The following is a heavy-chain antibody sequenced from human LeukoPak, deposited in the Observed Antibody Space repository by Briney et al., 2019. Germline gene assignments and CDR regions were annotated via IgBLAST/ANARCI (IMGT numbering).Heavy chain of an antibody. CDR1: GYTFTNYG. CDR2: ISDYNGHT. V-gene: IGHV1-18*04. J-gene: IGHJ4*02. Sequence: ASVTVSYKASGYTFTNYGISWVRQARGKGGEGMGWISDYNGHTNYAQKLQGRVTMTTDTSTSTAYMDLRNLRSDDTAVYYCARGSRHPFDYSDYWGQGTLVTVSS. CDR3: ARGSRHPFDYSDY.